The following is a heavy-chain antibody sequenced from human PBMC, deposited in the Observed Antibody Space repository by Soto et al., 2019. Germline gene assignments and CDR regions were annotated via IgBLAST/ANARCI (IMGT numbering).Heavy chain of an antibody. D-gene: IGHD6-13*01. Sequence: GGSLRLSCAASGFTFSNHLMTWVRQAPEKGLEWVANIKQDGSEKYYVDSVKGRFTISRDNAENSLYLQMNSLRVEDTAVYYCTKGGFATSWYWYYWGQGTLVTVSS. CDR2: IKQDGSEK. V-gene: IGHV3-7*01. J-gene: IGHJ4*02. CDR1: GFTFSNHL. CDR3: TKGGFATSWYWYY.